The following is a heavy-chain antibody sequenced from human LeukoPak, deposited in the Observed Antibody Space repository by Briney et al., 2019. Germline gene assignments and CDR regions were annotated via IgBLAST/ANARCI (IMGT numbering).Heavy chain of an antibody. J-gene: IGHJ4*02. CDR1: GYSFTGYY. CDR3: ARDQNYFDTTTYYGPDY. CDR2: INPSSGAT. D-gene: IGHD3-22*01. V-gene: IGHV1-2*02. Sequence: ASVRLSCKASGYSFTGYYIHWVRQAPGQGLEWMGWINPSSGATNYAQKFLDRLTMTSDTSISTAYMEVRRLTSDDTAVYLCARDQNYFDTTTYYGPDYWGQGTLVTVSS.